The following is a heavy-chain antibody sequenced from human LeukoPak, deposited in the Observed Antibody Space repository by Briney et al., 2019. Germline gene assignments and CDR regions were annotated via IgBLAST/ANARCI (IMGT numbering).Heavy chain of an antibody. CDR3: AREIYGDSYFDY. CDR1: GFTFSRYW. V-gene: IGHV3-7*01. CDR2: IKQDGSEK. D-gene: IGHD4-17*01. J-gene: IGHJ4*02. Sequence: GVSLRLSCAASGFTFSRYWMSWVRQAPGKGLEWVANIKQDGSEKYYVDSVKGRFTISRDNTKNSLYLQMNSLRAEDTAVYYCAREIYGDSYFDYWGQGTLVTVSS.